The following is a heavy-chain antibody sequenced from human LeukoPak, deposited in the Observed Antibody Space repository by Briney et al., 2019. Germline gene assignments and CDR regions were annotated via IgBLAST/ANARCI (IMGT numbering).Heavy chain of an antibody. CDR1: GGSFRGYY. V-gene: IGHV4-34*01. CDR2: INHSGST. D-gene: IGHD2-15*01. Sequence: SETLSLTCAVYGGSFRGYYWSWIRQPPGKGLEWIGEINHSGSTNYNPSLKSRVTISVDTSKNQFSLKLSSVTAADTAVYYCARDIRQYYFDYWGQGTLVTVSS. J-gene: IGHJ4*02. CDR3: ARDIRQYYFDY.